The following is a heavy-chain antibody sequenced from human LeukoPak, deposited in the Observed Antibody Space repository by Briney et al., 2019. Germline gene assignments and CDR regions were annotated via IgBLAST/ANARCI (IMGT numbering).Heavy chain of an antibody. CDR1: GYILTGLS. Sequence: ASVKVSCKVSGYILTGLSIHWVRQAPGKGPQWMGGFDRAEGRTIYAQKFQDRVTLTEDTSTDTAYMELRSLRSDDTAVYYCATGYYYDNSGFGYWGQGTLVTVSS. J-gene: IGHJ4*02. V-gene: IGHV1-24*01. CDR3: ATGYYYDNSGFGY. CDR2: FDRAEGRT. D-gene: IGHD3-22*01.